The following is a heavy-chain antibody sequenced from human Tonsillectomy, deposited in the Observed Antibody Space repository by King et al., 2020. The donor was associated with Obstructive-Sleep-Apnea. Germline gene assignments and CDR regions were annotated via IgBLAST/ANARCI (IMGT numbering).Heavy chain of an antibody. V-gene: IGHV3-7*01. CDR1: GFTFNTYW. J-gene: IGHJ4*02. CDR2: INQDGSAK. D-gene: IGHD5-18*01. Sequence: VQLVESGGGLVQPGGSLRLSCAASGFTFNTYWMSWVRQVPGKGLEWVANINQDGSAKYYVDSVKDRFTISRDNAKNSLYLQMNSLRAEDTAVYHCARGVDTAMVRAYYFDNWGQGTLVTVSS. CDR3: ARGVDTAMVRAYYFDN.